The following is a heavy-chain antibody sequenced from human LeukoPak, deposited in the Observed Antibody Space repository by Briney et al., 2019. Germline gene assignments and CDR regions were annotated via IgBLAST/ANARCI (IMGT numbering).Heavy chain of an antibody. CDR3: AKDGAWLRFDD. Sequence: GXSLRXSCAGSGFPFSSHGMNWVRQAPGKGLEWVSGISPGGPTYYSDSVKGRFTISRDDSKNTLYLQMRNLRADDTAVYYCAKDGAWLRFDDWGQGILVTVSS. D-gene: IGHD5-12*01. CDR1: GFPFSSHG. J-gene: IGHJ4*02. V-gene: IGHV3-23*01. CDR2: ISPGGPT.